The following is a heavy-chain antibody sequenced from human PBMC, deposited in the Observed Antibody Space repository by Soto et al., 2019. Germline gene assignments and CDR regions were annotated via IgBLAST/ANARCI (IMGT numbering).Heavy chain of an antibody. CDR1: GGSIGSGGYY. J-gene: IGHJ4*02. V-gene: IGHV4-31*03. CDR2: IYYSGST. Sequence: SETLSLICTVSGGSIGSGGYYWSWIRQHPGKGLEWIGYIYYSGSTYYNPSLKSRVTISVDTSKNQFSLKLSSVTAADTAVYYCARAEAAADFDYWGQGTLVTVSS. CDR3: ARAEAAADFDY. D-gene: IGHD6-13*01.